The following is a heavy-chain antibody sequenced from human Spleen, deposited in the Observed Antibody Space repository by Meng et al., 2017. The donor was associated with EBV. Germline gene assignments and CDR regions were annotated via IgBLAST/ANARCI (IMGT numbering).Heavy chain of an antibody. CDR3: ASYTSKGYAIDY. CDR1: GYTFSTSA. CDR2: IYAGDGST. J-gene: IGHJ4*02. V-gene: IGHV1-3*01. Sequence: VHLVQSGAEVKRPGASVKLSCKASGYTFSTSAMHWVRQAPGQRLEWMGWIYAGDGSTKYSQRLQDRVTITRDTSASTSYMELSSLGSEDTAVYYCASYTSKGYAIDYWGRGTLVTVSS. D-gene: IGHD5-12*01.